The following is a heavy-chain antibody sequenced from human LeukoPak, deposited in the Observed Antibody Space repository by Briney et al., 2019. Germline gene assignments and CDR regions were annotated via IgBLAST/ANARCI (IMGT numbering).Heavy chain of an antibody. J-gene: IGHJ3*02. CDR2: ISGSGGST. CDR1: GFTFSSYA. V-gene: IGHV3-23*01. D-gene: IGHD1-26*01. CDR3: AKVGGSYYVGAFDI. Sequence: GGSLRLSCAASGFTFSSYAMSWVRLAPGKGLEWVSAISGSGGSTYYADSVKGRFTISRDNAKNTLYLQMNSLRAEDTAVYYCAKVGGSYYVGAFDIWGQGTMVTVSS.